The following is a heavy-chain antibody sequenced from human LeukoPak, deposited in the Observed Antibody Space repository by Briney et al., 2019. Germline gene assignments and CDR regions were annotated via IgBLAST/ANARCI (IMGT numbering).Heavy chain of an antibody. Sequence: PGGSLRLSCAASGFTFSDYYMSWIRQAPGKGLEWVSYISSSGSTIYYADSVKGRFTISRDNAKNSLYLQVNSLRAEDTAVYYCARDGYNFFHPIDYWGQGTLVTVSS. CDR2: ISSSGSTI. CDR1: GFTFSDYY. V-gene: IGHV3-11*01. J-gene: IGHJ4*02. CDR3: ARDGYNFFHPIDY. D-gene: IGHD5-24*01.